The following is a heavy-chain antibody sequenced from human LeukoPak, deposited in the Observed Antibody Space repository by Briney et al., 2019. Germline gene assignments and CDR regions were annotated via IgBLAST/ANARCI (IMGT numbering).Heavy chain of an antibody. D-gene: IGHD2-15*01. CDR3: TRAGRYCSGGSCYSFY. J-gene: IGHJ4*02. V-gene: IGHV3-49*03. Sequence: TGGSLRLSCTASGFTLGVLAMSWFRQAPGEGLEWVGYIRSKAHGGTTEYAASVKGRFTISRDDSESIAYLQMDSLKTEDTAVYYCTRAGRYCSGGSCYSFYWGQGTLVTVSS. CDR2: IRSKAHGGTT. CDR1: GFTLGVLA.